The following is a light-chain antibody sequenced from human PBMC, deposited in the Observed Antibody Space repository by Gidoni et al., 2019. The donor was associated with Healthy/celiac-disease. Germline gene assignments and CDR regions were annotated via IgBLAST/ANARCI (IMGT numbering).Light chain of an antibody. J-gene: IGKJ4*01. V-gene: IGKV3-11*01. CDR3: QQRSNWPLT. Sequence: VLPQSPATLSLSPGERATLTCRASQSVSSYLAWYQQKPGQAPRLLIYDASNRATGIPARFSGSGSGTDFTLTISSLEPEDFAVYYCQQRSNWPLTFGGGTKVEIK. CDR2: DAS. CDR1: QSVSSY.